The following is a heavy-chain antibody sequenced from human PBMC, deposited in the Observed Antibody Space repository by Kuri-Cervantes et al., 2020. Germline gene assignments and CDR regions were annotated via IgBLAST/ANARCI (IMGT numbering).Heavy chain of an antibody. Sequence: LSLTCAASGFTFSDYYMSWIRQAPGKGLEWVSYISSSGSTIYYADSVKGRFTIPRDNAKNSLYLQMNSLRAEDTAVYYCARDWYGYDSSGYTGWGQGTLVTVSS. CDR3: ARDWYGYDSSGYTG. D-gene: IGHD3-22*01. J-gene: IGHJ4*02. CDR2: ISSSGSTI. V-gene: IGHV3-11*01. CDR1: GFTFSDYY.